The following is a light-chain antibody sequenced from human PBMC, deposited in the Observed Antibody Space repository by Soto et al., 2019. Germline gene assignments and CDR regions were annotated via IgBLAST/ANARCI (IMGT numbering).Light chain of an antibody. CDR1: QKVTSDF. J-gene: IGKJ1*01. Sequence: VLTQSPGTLSLSPGERVSLSCRASQKVTSDFSAWYQQRPGQAPRLLISSASSRATGIPDRFSGSGSGTDFTLTINGLEPEDVAVYYCQQYGRLPGTFGQGTKVEIK. V-gene: IGKV3-20*01. CDR3: QQYGRLPGT. CDR2: SAS.